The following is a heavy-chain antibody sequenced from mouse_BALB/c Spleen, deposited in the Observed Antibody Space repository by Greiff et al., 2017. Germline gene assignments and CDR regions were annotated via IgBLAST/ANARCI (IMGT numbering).Heavy chain of an antibody. CDR3: ARLFPDYYGSSLYYAMDY. CDR1: GYTFTNYW. J-gene: IGHJ4*01. D-gene: IGHD1-1*01. V-gene: IGHV1-63*02. Sequence: QVQLQQSGAELVRPGTSVKMSCKAAGYTFTNYWIGWVKQRPGHGLEWIGDIYPGGGYTNYNEKFKGKATLTADTSSSTAYMQLSSLTSEDSAIYYCARLFPDYYGSSLYYAMDYWGQGTSVTVSS. CDR2: IYPGGGYT.